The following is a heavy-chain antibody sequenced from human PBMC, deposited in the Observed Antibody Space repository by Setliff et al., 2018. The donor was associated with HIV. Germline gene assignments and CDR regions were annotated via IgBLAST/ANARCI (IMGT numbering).Heavy chain of an antibody. CDR3: VRDTDIWRYFPL. D-gene: IGHD1-1*01. V-gene: IGHV1-69*10. Sequence: SVKVSCKASGGTFSSYAISWVRQAPGQGLEWMGGIIPILGIANYAQKFQGRVTITADESTSTAYMELSSLRSEDTAVHFCVRDTDIWRYFPLWGQGTLVTVSS. CDR2: IIPILGIA. CDR1: GGTFSSYA. J-gene: IGHJ1*01.